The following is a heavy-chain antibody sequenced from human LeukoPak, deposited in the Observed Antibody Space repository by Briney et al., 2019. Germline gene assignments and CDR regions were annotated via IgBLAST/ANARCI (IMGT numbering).Heavy chain of an antibody. CDR1: GYIFADYG. CDR3: ARGHHYGSGPSYWYLDL. V-gene: IGHV1-18*01. D-gene: IGHD3-10*01. Sequence: GASVKVSCKGSGYIFADYGISWVRQSPGQGLEWMAWITAYNGNIHFRQNLQGRVTVTADTSTDTVYMELRNLTSDDTAVYYCARGHHYGSGPSYWYLDLWGRGTLVTVSS. J-gene: IGHJ2*01. CDR2: ITAYNGNI.